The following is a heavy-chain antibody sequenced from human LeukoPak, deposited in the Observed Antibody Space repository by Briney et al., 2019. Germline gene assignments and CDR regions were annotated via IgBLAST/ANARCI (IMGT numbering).Heavy chain of an antibody. J-gene: IGHJ6*02. CDR2: INAGNGNT. CDR1: GYTFTSYA. CDR3: ARGSLIRGSSGYYYVDYYYGMDV. D-gene: IGHD3-22*01. V-gene: IGHV1-3*01. Sequence: GASVKVSCKVSGYTFTSYAMHWVRQAPGQRLEWMGWINAGNGNTKYSQKFQGRVTITRDTSASTAYMELSSLRSEDTAVYYCARGSLIRGSSGYYYVDYYYGMDVWGQGTTVTVSS.